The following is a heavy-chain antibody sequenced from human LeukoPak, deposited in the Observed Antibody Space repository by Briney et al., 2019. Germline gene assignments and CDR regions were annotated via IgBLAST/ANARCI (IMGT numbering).Heavy chain of an antibody. CDR3: ARGASGIGGIRFDP. V-gene: IGHV3-48*04. J-gene: IGHJ5*02. CDR1: GFTFSLYN. Sequence: GGSLRLSCAASGFTFSLYNMNWVRQAPGKGLEWVSYISSSGFTIYYADSVKGRFTISRDNAKNSLYLQMNSLRAEDTAVYYCARGASGIGGIRFDPWGQGTLVTVSS. CDR2: ISSSGFTI. D-gene: IGHD3-10*01.